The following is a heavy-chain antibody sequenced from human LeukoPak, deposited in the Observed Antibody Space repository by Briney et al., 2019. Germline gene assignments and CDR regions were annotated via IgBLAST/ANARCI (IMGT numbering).Heavy chain of an antibody. J-gene: IGHJ4*02. Sequence: SETLSLTCAVYGGSFSDHYWSWIRQPPGKGLEWIGDINHSGSTDYNPSLKSRVTMSVDTSKNQFSLKLSSVTAADTAVYYCAKTPTALVRGGYYFDNWGQGTLATVSS. CDR1: GGSFSDHY. D-gene: IGHD6-6*01. CDR3: AKTPTALVRGGYYFDN. V-gene: IGHV4-34*01. CDR2: INHSGST.